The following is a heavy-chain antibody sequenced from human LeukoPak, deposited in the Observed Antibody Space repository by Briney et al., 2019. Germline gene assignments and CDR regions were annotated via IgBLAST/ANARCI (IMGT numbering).Heavy chain of an antibody. V-gene: IGHV4-59*01. Sequence: SETLSLTCTVSGGSISSYYWSWIRQPPGKGLEWIGYIYYSGSTNYNPSLKSRVTISVDTSKNQFSLKLSSVTAADTAVYYCARARHSSGYYWDYWGQGTLVTVSS. J-gene: IGHJ4*02. D-gene: IGHD3-22*01. CDR1: GGSISSYY. CDR2: IYYSGST. CDR3: ARARHSSGYYWDY.